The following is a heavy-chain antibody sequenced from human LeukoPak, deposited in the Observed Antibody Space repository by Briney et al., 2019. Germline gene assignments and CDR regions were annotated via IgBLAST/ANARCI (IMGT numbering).Heavy chain of an antibody. CDR2: ISAYNGNT. Sequence: GASVKVSCKASGYTFTSYGISWVRQAPGQGLERMGWISAYNGNTNYAQKLQGRVTMTTDTSTSTAYMELSSLRSDDTAVYYCAVGIRASGSYQIWGHAFDIWGQGTMVTVSS. CDR3: AVGIRASGSYQIWGHAFDI. V-gene: IGHV1-18*01. CDR1: GYTFTSYG. J-gene: IGHJ3*02. D-gene: IGHD3-10*01.